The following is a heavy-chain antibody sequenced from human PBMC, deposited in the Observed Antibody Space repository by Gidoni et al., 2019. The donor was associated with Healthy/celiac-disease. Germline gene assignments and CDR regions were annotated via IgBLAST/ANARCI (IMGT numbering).Heavy chain of an antibody. J-gene: IGHJ4*02. CDR3: TTGSGWYSYYDSSGYYEYFDY. D-gene: IGHD3-22*01. Sequence: EVQLVESGGGLVKPGGSLRLSCAASGFTFSNAWMNWVRQAPGKGLEWVGRIKSKTDGGTTDYAAPVKGRFTISRDDSKNTLYLQMNSLKTEDTAVYYCTTGSGWYSYYDSSGYYEYFDYWGQGTLVTVSS. CDR2: IKSKTDGGTT. CDR1: GFTFSNAW. V-gene: IGHV3-15*07.